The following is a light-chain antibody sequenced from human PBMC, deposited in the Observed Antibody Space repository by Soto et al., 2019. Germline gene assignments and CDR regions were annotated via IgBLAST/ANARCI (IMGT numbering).Light chain of an antibody. CDR1: QSVSSN. CDR3: QQYDKWPPIT. CDR2: GAS. J-gene: IGKJ2*01. V-gene: IGKV3-15*01. Sequence: ETVMTQSPATLSVSPGERATISCRASQSVSSNLAWYQQKPGQAPRLLIYGASTRATGIPARFSGSGSGTEFILTISSLQSEDFAVYYCQQYDKWPPITFGQGTKLEMK.